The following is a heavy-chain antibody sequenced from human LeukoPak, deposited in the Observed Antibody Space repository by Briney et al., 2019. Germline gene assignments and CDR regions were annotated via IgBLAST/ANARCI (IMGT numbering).Heavy chain of an antibody. J-gene: IGHJ4*02. CDR2: IYTSGST. Sequence: SETLSLTCTVSGGSISSGSYYWSWIRQPAGKGLEWIGRIYTSGSTNYNSSLKSRVTISVDTSKNQFSLKLSSVTAADTAVYYCARDLEMAFDYWGQGTLVTVSS. D-gene: IGHD5-24*01. V-gene: IGHV4-61*02. CDR1: GGSISSGSYY. CDR3: ARDLEMAFDY.